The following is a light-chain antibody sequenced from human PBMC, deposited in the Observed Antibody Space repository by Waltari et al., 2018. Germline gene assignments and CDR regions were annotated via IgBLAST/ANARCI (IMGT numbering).Light chain of an antibody. V-gene: IGKV4-1*01. CDR1: QSLLSRSNNKNY. Sequence: DIVMTQSPDSLAVSLGERATINCKSSQSLLSRSNNKNYLAWYRQKPGQPPKLLIYWASTRESGVPDRVVGSGSGADFTLTISSLQAEDVAVYYCQQYYSLPLTFGGGTKVEI. CDR3: QQYYSLPLT. J-gene: IGKJ4*01. CDR2: WAS.